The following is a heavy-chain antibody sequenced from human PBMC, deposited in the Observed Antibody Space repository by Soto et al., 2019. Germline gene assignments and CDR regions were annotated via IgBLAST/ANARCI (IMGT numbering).Heavy chain of an antibody. CDR3: AKDGSQVLLWFGELLYHD. CDR1: GFTFSSYA. Sequence: EVQLLESGGGLVQPGGSLRLSCAASGFTFSSYAMSWVRQAPGRGLEWVSAISGSGGSTYYADSVKGRFTISRDNSKNTLYLQMNSLRAEDTAVYYCAKDGSQVLLWFGELLYHDWGQGTLATLSS. V-gene: IGHV3-23*01. CDR2: ISGSGGST. J-gene: IGHJ4*02. D-gene: IGHD3-10*01.